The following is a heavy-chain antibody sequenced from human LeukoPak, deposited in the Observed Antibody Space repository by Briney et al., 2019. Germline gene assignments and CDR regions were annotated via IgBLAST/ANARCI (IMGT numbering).Heavy chain of an antibody. CDR1: GFTFSSYG. CDR2: ISGSGGST. V-gene: IGHV3-23*01. CDR3: ARGFYYYDSSGPNDAFDM. D-gene: IGHD3-22*01. J-gene: IGHJ3*02. Sequence: GGSLRLSCAACGFTFSSYGMSWVRQAPGKGLEWVSAISGSGGSTYYADSVKGRFTISRDNAKNSLFLQMNSLRVEETAVYYCARGFYYYDSSGPNDAFDMWGQGTMVTVSS.